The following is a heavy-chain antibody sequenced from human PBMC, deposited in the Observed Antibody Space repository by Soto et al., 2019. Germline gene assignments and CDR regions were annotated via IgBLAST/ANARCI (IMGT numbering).Heavy chain of an antibody. CDR1: GVTLSNVW. CDR2: IKSKTDGGTV. V-gene: IGHV3-15*07. Sequence: GGSLRLSCAVSGVTLSNVWMNWVRQAPGKGPEWVGRIKSKTDGGTVEYAAPVKDRFTISRDDSENTLYLQMNSLKSEDTAVYYCSHGHHQYFTSWGPGTLVTVSS. J-gene: IGHJ4*02. CDR3: SHGHHQYFTS. D-gene: IGHD2-8*01.